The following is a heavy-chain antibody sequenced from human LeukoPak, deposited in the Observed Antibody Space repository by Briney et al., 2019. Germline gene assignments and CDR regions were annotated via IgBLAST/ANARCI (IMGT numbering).Heavy chain of an antibody. D-gene: IGHD1-26*01. Sequence: ETLSLTCAVYGGSFSGYYWSWIRQPPGKGLEWVSAISGSGGSTYYADSVKGRFTISRDNSKNTLYLQMNSLRAEDTAVYYCAKDRGSSGSFPEYFDYWGQGTLVTVSS. J-gene: IGHJ4*02. CDR1: GGSFSGYY. CDR3: AKDRGSSGSFPEYFDY. V-gene: IGHV3-23*01. CDR2: ISGSGGST.